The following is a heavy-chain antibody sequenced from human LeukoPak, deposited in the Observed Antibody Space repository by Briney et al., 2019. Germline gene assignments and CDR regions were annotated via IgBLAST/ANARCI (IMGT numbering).Heavy chain of an antibody. V-gene: IGHV4-39*01. D-gene: IGHD4-11*01. J-gene: IGHJ4*02. CDR2: IYYSGST. CDR3: ARQRRGGYSFHLDY. Sequence: SSETLSLTCTVSGGSISSSSYYWGWIRQPPGKGLEWIGSIYYSGSTYYNPSLKSRVTISVDTSKNQFSLKLSSVTAADTAVYYCARQRRGGYSFHLDYWGQGTLVTVSS. CDR1: GGSISSSSYY.